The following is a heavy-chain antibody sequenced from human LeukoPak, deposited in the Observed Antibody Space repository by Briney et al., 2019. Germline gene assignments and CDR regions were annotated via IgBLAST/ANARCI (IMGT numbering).Heavy chain of an antibody. J-gene: IGHJ5*02. CDR1: GFTFSSYW. CDR2: IKQDGSEK. D-gene: IGHD2-2*03. V-gene: IGHV3-7*01. Sequence: PGGSLRLSCAASGFTFSSYWMNWVRQAPGKGLEWVAHIKQDGSEKYYVDSVKGRFTISRDNAKNSLYLQMNSLRAEDTAMYYCARAGGYCSSTSCYWGFDPWGQGTLVTVSS. CDR3: ARAGGYCSSTSCYWGFDP.